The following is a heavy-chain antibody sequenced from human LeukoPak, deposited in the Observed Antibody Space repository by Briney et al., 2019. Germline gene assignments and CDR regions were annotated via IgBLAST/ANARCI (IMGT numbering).Heavy chain of an antibody. V-gene: IGHV1-2*02. CDR2: INSNSDCT. CDR1: GYTFTGYY. CDR3: ARVSYYSFDY. Sequence: VASVKVSCKTSGYTFTGYYVHWVRQAPGKGLEWVGCINSNSDCTNYARKLQGRVTMTRDTSISTAYMEVSRLRSDGTAVYYCARVSYYSFDYWGQGVLVTVSS. D-gene: IGHD2-8*01. J-gene: IGHJ4*02.